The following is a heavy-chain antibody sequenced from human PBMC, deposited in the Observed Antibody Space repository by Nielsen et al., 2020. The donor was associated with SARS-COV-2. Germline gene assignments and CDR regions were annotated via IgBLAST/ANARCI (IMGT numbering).Heavy chain of an antibody. D-gene: IGHD3-22*01. V-gene: IGHV3-74*01. J-gene: IGHJ4*02. Sequence: GESLKISCAASGFTLSNYNMHWVRQGPGKGLVWVSRINRDGSVTNYADSVKGRFTISRDNGGNTLYLQVNSLRAEDTAVYYCAREEYYDSSGYYYYYFDYWGLGTLVTVAS. CDR1: GFTLSNYN. CDR3: AREEYYDSSGYYYYYFDY. CDR2: INRDGSVT.